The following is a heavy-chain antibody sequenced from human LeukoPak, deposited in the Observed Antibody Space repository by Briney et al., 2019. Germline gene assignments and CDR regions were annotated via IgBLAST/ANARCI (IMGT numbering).Heavy chain of an antibody. CDR2: INTGSTGI. CDR1: GFTFSPYT. Sequence: GGSLRLSCAASGFTFSPYTMHWFRQSPGRGLEWLSYINTGSTGIYYADSVKGRFTISRDNARSSVYLQMNSLRAEDTAVYYCARDASMCAFAVWGQGTMVTVSS. V-gene: IGHV3-48*01. D-gene: IGHD6-6*01. J-gene: IGHJ3*01. CDR3: ARDASMCAFAV.